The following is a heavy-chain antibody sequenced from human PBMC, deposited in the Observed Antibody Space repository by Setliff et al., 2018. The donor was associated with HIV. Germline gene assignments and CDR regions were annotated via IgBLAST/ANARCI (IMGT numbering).Heavy chain of an antibody. Sequence: SVKVSCKASGGTFSSYAISWVRQAPGQGLEWMGGIIPILGIANYARKFQGRVTITADKSTSTAYMELSSLRSEDTAVYYCARVREEQLAPLPNWYFDLWGRGTLVTVSS. D-gene: IGHD6-6*01. CDR2: IIPILGIA. CDR3: ARVREEQLAPLPNWYFDL. J-gene: IGHJ2*01. V-gene: IGHV1-69*10. CDR1: GGTFSSYA.